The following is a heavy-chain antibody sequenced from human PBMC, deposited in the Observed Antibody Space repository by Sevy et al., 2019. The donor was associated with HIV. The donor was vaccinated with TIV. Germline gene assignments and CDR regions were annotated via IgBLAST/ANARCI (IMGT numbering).Heavy chain of an antibody. V-gene: IGHV6-1*01. D-gene: IGHD2-8*02. CDR1: GDSVSSNSAA. J-gene: IGHJ4*02. CDR2: TYYRSKWYN. Sequence: QSQTLSLTCAISGDSVSSNSAAWNWIRQSPSRGLEWLGRTYYRSKWYNDYAVSVKSRITINPDTSKNQFSLQLNSVTPEDTAVYYCARGGYCTGGVGRLPFDYWGQGTLVTVSS. CDR3: ARGGYCTGGVGRLPFDY.